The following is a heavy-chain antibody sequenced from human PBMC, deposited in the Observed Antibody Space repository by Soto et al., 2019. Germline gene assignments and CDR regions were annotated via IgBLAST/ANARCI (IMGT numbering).Heavy chain of an antibody. CDR2: IYPSDSDT. V-gene: IGHV5-51*01. CDR3: ARGGVSTRTFDY. D-gene: IGHD3-3*01. CDR1: GYNFAGYW. J-gene: IGHJ4*02. Sequence: PGESLKISCKGSGYNFAGYWIAWVRQMPGKGLELMGIIYPSDSDTRYRPSFQGQVTISADKSISSAYLQWSSLRASDTALYYCARGGVSTRTFDYWGQGTPVTVSS.